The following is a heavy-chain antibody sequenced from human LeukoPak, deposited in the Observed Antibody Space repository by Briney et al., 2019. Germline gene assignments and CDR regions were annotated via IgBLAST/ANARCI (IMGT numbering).Heavy chain of an antibody. D-gene: IGHD3-3*01. J-gene: IGHJ4*02. Sequence: GASVKVSCKASGYTFTSYGISWVRQAPGQGLEWMGWISAYNGNTNYARKLQGRVTMTTDTSTSTAYMELRSLRSDDTAVYYCARVRVGFLEWLLDDYWGQGTLVTVSS. CDR2: ISAYNGNT. CDR3: ARVRVGFLEWLLDDY. V-gene: IGHV1-18*01. CDR1: GYTFTSYG.